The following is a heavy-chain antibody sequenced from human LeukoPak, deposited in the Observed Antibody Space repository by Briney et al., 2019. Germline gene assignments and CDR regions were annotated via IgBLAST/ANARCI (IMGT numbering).Heavy chain of an antibody. J-gene: IGHJ4*02. Sequence: GASVKVSCKASGYTFTSYYMHWVRQAPGQGLEWMGIINPSGGSTSYAQKFQGRVTMTRDTSISTAYMELSRLRSDDTAVYYCARGYCSGGSCYSYYDYWGQGTLVTVSS. D-gene: IGHD2-15*01. CDR3: ARGYCSGGSCYSYYDY. V-gene: IGHV1-46*01. CDR1: GYTFTSYY. CDR2: INPSGGST.